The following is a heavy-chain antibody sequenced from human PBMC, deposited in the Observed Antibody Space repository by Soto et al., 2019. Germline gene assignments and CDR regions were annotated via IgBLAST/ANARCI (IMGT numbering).Heavy chain of an antibody. CDR2: IRGDGSHT. CDR3: ARIGYSSSCFDY. J-gene: IGHJ4*02. Sequence: GGSLRLSCAASGFTFSSYAMSWVRQAPGKGLEWVANIRGDGSHTYYADSVEGRFTISRDNAKNSVYLQMNSLRAEDTAVYYCARIGYSSSCFDYWGQGIPVTVSS. CDR1: GFTFSSYA. V-gene: IGHV3-7*01. D-gene: IGHD6-6*01.